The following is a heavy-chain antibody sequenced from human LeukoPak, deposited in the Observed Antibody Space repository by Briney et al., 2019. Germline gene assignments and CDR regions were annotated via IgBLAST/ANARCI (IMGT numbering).Heavy chain of an antibody. V-gene: IGHV3-21*01. Sequence: GGSLRLSCAASGFTFGSFSMTWVRQAPGRGLEWVSSISSSGTYIYYADSVKGRFTISRDNAKNSLYLQMNSLRAEDTAVYYCARDPGRSGGSCYSDYWGQGTLVTVSS. J-gene: IGHJ4*02. CDR2: ISSSGTYI. CDR1: GFTFGSFS. CDR3: ARDPGRSGGSCYSDY. D-gene: IGHD2-15*01.